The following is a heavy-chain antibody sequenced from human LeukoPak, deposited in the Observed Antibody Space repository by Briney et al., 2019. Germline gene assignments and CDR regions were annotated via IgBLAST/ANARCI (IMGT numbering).Heavy chain of an antibody. Sequence: GGSLRLSCAVSGFTFTDYWMNWVRQAPGKGLEWVASIRQDGGEKSYVDSVKGRFTISRDNTKNSVYLQMSSLRVEDTAVYYCARDGTAPGLYFDLWGQGTLVTVSS. J-gene: IGHJ4*01. CDR2: IRQDGGEK. V-gene: IGHV3-7*01. CDR3: ARDGTAPGLYFDL. D-gene: IGHD6-13*01. CDR1: GFTFTDYW.